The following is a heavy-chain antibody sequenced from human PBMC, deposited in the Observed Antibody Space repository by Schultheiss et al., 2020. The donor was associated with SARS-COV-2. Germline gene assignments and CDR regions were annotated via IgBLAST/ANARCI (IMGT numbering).Heavy chain of an antibody. CDR3: ARDDGSSGIADH. D-gene: IGHD3-22*01. V-gene: IGHV4-59*12. J-gene: IGHJ4*02. CDR2: IYFTGIT. Sequence: SETLSLTCSVSGSSITGFFWTWIRQPPGKGLDPIGNIYFTGITKYNPSLKSRVTISIDTSKNQFSLKLSSVTAADTAMYYCARDDGSSGIADHWGQGTLVTVSS. CDR1: GSSITGFF.